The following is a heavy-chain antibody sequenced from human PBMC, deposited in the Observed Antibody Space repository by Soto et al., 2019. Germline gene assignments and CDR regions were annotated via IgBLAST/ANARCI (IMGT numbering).Heavy chain of an antibody. Sequence: QVQLVQSGAEVKKPGASVKVSCKTSGYTFTNYGISWVRQAPGQGLEWMGWISDYNGNTNYAQRFQGRVTMTTDTSTSTAYMELRSLKSDDTAVYYCVRDHDFWRSVGWFDPWGQGTLVTVSS. J-gene: IGHJ5*02. D-gene: IGHD3-3*01. V-gene: IGHV1-18*01. CDR1: GYTFTNYG. CDR3: VRDHDFWRSVGWFDP. CDR2: ISDYNGNT.